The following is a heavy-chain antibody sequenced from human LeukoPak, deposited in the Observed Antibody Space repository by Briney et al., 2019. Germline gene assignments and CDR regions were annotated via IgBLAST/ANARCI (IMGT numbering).Heavy chain of an antibody. CDR2: MNPNSGNT. Sequence: ASVKVSCKASGYTFTSYDIYWVRQATGQGLGWMGWMNPNSGNTGYAQKFQGRVTMTRNTSISTAYMELSSLRSEDTAVYYCARGHYSNRHDYWFDPWGQGTLVTVSS. D-gene: IGHD4-11*01. CDR1: GYTFTSYD. J-gene: IGHJ5*02. V-gene: IGHV1-8*01. CDR3: ARGHYSNRHDYWFDP.